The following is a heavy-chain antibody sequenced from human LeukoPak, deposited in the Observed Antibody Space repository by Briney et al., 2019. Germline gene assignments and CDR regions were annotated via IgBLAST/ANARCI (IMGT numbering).Heavy chain of an antibody. CDR3: ARGIGQWLNYYFDY. V-gene: IGHV4-4*02. CDR1: GGSISSSNW. J-gene: IGHJ4*02. CDR2: IYHSGST. D-gene: IGHD6-19*01. Sequence: PSETLSLTCAVSGGSISSSNWWSWVRQPPGKGLEWIGEIYHSGSTNYNPSLKSRVTISVDKSKNQFSLKLSSVTAADTAVYYCARGIGQWLNYYFDYWGQGTLVTVSS.